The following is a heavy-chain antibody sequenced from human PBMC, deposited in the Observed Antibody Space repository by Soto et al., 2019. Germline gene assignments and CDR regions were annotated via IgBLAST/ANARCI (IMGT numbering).Heavy chain of an antibody. CDR2: INSDGSNT. V-gene: IGHV3-74*01. Sequence: EVQLVESGGGLVQPGGSLRLSCADSAFTFSPYWMQWVRQAPGKGLLWISRINSDGSNTNYADSVKGRFAISRDNAKNTLFLQMNSLRAEDTAVYYCARTGAYNYDNSPYERWGQGTLVTVSS. D-gene: IGHD3-22*01. J-gene: IGHJ4*02. CDR1: AFTFSPYW. CDR3: ARTGAYNYDNSPYER.